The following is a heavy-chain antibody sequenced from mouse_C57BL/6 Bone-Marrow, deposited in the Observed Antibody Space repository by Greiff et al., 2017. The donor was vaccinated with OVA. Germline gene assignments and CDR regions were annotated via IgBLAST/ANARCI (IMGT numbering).Heavy chain of an antibody. CDR2: INPGSGGT. CDR3: ATVVAYYAMDY. V-gene: IGHV1-54*01. J-gene: IGHJ4*01. Sequence: VQLQESGAELVRPGTSVKVSCKASGYAFTNYLIEWVKQRPGQGLEWIGVINPGSGGTNYNEKFKGKATLTADKSSSTAYMQLSSLTSEDSAVYFCATVVAYYAMDYWGQGTSVTVSS. CDR1: GYAFTNYL. D-gene: IGHD1-1*01.